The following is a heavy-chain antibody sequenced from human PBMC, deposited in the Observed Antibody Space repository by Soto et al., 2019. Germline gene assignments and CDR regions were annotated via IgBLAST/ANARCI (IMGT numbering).Heavy chain of an antibody. D-gene: IGHD2-15*01. CDR1: GYAFTTYG. J-gene: IGHJ4*02. V-gene: IGHV1-18*01. CDR2: ISAHTGNT. Sequence: QVHLVQSGAEVKKPGASVKVSCKGSGYAFTTYGITWVRQAPGQGLEWMGWISAHTGNTNYAQKLQGRVSVTRDTSTSTAYMELRSLRSYDTAVYYCARGWYGDYWGQGALVTVSS. CDR3: ARGWYGDY.